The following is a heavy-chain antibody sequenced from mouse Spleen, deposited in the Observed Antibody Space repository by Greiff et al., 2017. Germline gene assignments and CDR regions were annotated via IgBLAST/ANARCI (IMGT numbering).Heavy chain of an antibody. CDR1: GFTFSSYG. CDR3: ARLGTGTYAY. J-gene: IGHJ3*01. V-gene: IGHV5-6*01. D-gene: IGHD4-1*01. Sequence: EVQLVESGGDLVKPGGSLKLSCAASGFTFSSYGMSWVRQTPDKRLEWVATISSGGSYTYYPDSVKGRFTISRDNAKNTLYLQMSSLKSEDTAMYYCARLGTGTYAYWGQGTLVTVSA. CDR2: ISSGGSYT.